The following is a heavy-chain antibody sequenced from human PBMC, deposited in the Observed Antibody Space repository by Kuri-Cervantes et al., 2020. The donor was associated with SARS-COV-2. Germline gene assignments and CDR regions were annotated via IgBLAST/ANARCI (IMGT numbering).Heavy chain of an antibody. CDR3: ARGGLLVGSPHYYYYAMDV. J-gene: IGHJ6*02. Sequence: SETLSLTCTVSGASVSSGTYYWSWIRQPPGKGLEWVGYIYYSGNTNYNPSLKSRLTISVDTSKRQFSLELRSLTAADTAFYYCARGGLLVGSPHYYYYAMDVWGQGTTVTVSS. D-gene: IGHD1-26*01. V-gene: IGHV4-61*01. CDR2: IYYSGNT. CDR1: GASVSSGTYY.